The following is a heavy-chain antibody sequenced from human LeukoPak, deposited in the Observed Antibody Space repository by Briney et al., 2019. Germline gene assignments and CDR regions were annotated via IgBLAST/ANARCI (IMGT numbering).Heavy chain of an antibody. CDR1: GFTFSSYA. Sequence: GGSLRLSCAASGFTFSSYAMSWVRQATGKGLEWVSVISGSGTSTYYADSVKGRFSISRDNSKNTLYLQMNSLRAEDTAVYYCAKGGYSGYDPFDYWGQGTLVTVSP. CDR2: ISGSGTST. D-gene: IGHD5-12*01. V-gene: IGHV3-23*01. CDR3: AKGGYSGYDPFDY. J-gene: IGHJ4*02.